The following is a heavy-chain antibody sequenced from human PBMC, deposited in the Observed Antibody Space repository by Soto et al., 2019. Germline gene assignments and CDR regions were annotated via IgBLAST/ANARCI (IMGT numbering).Heavy chain of an antibody. Sequence: PGESLKISCKGSGYTFTTYWIGWVRQMPGKGLDWMGIIFPGDSDTRYTPSFQGQVTISVDKSISTAYLQWSSLKASDTAIYYCATLGEVQAVARFQKGLDVWGQGTTVTVSS. V-gene: IGHV5-51*01. CDR2: IFPGDSDT. CDR1: GYTFTTYW. D-gene: IGHD3-16*01. CDR3: ATLGEVQAVARFQKGLDV. J-gene: IGHJ6*02.